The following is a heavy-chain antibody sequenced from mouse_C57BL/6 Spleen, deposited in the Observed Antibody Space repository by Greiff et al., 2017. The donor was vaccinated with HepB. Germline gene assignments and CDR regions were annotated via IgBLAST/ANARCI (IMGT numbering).Heavy chain of an antibody. CDR2: INPGSGGT. CDR3: ATGSLYYFDY. Sequence: QVQLQQSGAELVRPGTSVKVSCKASGYAFTIYLIEWVKQRPGQGLEWIGVINPGSGGTNYNENFTGNAPLTEDKSSSTAYMQLSSLTSEDSAVYLCATGSLYYFDYWGQGTTLTVSS. V-gene: IGHV1-54*01. CDR1: GYAFTIYL. J-gene: IGHJ2*01.